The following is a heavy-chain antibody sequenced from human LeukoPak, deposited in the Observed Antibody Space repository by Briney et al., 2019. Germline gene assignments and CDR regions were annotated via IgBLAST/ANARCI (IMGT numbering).Heavy chain of an antibody. J-gene: IGHJ4*02. CDR2: INHSGST. D-gene: IGHD6-13*01. CDR3: ARTGDGSSWSSADY. CDR1: GGSFRGYY. V-gene: IGHV4-34*01. Sequence: SETLSLTCAVYGGSFRGYYWSWIRQPPGKGLEWSGEINHSGSTNYNPSLKSRVTISVDTSKNQFSLKLSSVTAADTAMYYCARTGDGSSWSSADYWGQGTLVTVSS.